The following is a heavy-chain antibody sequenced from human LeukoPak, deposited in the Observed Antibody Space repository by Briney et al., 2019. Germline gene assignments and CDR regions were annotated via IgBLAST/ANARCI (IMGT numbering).Heavy chain of an antibody. D-gene: IGHD6-13*01. V-gene: IGHV3-53*01. J-gene: IGHJ3*02. CDR1: GFTVSSNY. CDR2: IYSGGST. Sequence: PGGSLRLSCAASGFTVSSNYMSGVRQAPGKGLEWVSVIYSGGSTYYADSVKGRFTISRDNSRNTLYLQMNSLRAEDTAVYYCARALAAAPDAFDIWGQGTMVTVSS. CDR3: ARALAAAPDAFDI.